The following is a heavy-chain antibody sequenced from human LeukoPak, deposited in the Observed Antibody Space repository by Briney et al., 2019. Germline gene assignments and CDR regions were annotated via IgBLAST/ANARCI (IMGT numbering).Heavy chain of an antibody. Sequence: GRSLRLSCAASGFTFSSYGMHWVRQAPGKGLEWVAVIWYDGSNKYYADSVKGRFTISRDNSKNTLYLQMNSLRAEDTAVYYRARDSGITDTAIEIDYWGQGTLVTVSS. J-gene: IGHJ4*02. CDR1: GFTFSSYG. CDR3: ARDSGITDTAIEIDY. CDR2: IWYDGSNK. V-gene: IGHV3-33*01. D-gene: IGHD5-18*01.